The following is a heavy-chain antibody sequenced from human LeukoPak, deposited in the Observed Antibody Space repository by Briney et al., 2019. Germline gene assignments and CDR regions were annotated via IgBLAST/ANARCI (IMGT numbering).Heavy chain of an antibody. J-gene: IGHJ5*02. V-gene: IGHV3-23*01. CDR2: ISGSGGST. D-gene: IGHD3-16*02. CDR3: AKDRFIVVNRGWFDP. CDR1: GFTFSSYA. Sequence: GGSLRLSCAASGFTFSSYAMSWVRQAPGKGLEWVSAISGSGGSTYYADSVKGRFTISRDNSKNTLYLQMNSLRAEDTAVHYCAKDRFIVVNRGWFDPWGQGTLVTVSS.